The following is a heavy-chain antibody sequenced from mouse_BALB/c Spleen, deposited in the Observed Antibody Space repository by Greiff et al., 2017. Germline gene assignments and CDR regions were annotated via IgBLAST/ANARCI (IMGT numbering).Heavy chain of an antibody. CDR2: ISSGGST. J-gene: IGHJ4*01. V-gene: IGHV5-6-5*01. Sequence: EVKVVESGGGLVKPGGSLKLSCAASGFTFSSYAMSWVRQTPEKRLEWVASISSGGSTYYPDSVKGRFTISRVNARNILYLQMSSLRSEDTAMYYCARTTVVATDYAMDYWGQGTSVTVSS. CDR3: ARTTVVATDYAMDY. D-gene: IGHD1-1*01. CDR1: GFTFSSYA.